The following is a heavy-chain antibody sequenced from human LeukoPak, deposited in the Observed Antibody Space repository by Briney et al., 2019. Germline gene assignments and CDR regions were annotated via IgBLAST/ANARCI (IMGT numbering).Heavy chain of an antibody. D-gene: IGHD1-26*01. V-gene: IGHV3-7*04. J-gene: IGHJ4*02. CDR2: IKQDGSEK. Sequence: PGGSLRLSCAASGFTFSNYWMSWVRQAPGKGLKWVANIKQDGSEKYYMDSVKGRFTISRDNAKNSLYLQMNSLRAEDTAVYYCARDSGSLDWGQGTLVTVSS. CDR3: ARDSGSLD. CDR1: GFTFSNYW.